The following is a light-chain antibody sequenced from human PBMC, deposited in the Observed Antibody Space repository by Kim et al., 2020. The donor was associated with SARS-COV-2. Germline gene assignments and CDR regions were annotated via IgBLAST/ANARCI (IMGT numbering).Light chain of an antibody. Sequence: SASVGDRVTLTCQATQDISNYLNWYQQKPGKRPKLLIYEAANLETGVPSRFSGSGSGTDFTFTISSLQPEDIATYYCQQSDKLPDSFGQGTKLEI. CDR1: QDISNY. CDR2: EAA. V-gene: IGKV1-33*01. CDR3: QQSDKLPDS. J-gene: IGKJ2*03.